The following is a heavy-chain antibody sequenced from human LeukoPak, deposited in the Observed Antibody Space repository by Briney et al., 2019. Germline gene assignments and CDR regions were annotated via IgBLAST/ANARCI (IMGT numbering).Heavy chain of an antibody. D-gene: IGHD1-1*01. V-gene: IGHV4-31*03. Sequence: PSQTLSLTCTVSGGSISSGGYYWSWIRQHPGKGLEWIGYIYYSGSTYYRPSLKSRVTRSVDTSKHQFSLKLSSVTAADTAVYYCARGKRVGYYFDYWGQGTLVTVSS. CDR3: ARGKRVGYYFDY. CDR2: IYYSGST. CDR1: GGSISSGGYY. J-gene: IGHJ4*02.